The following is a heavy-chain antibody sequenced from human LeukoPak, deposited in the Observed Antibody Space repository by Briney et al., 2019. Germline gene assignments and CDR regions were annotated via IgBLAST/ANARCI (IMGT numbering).Heavy chain of an antibody. D-gene: IGHD2-15*01. CDR2: ISYDGSNE. CDR3: GGPVVYDY. V-gene: IGHV3-30-3*01. Sequence: GGSPRLSCAASGFTFSNYAMHWVRQAPGKGLEWGAVISYDGSNECYADSVRRRFTISRDNSKNTLYLQMNSLSAEDTAVYYCGGPVVYDYWGQGTLVTVSS. CDR1: GFTFSNYA. J-gene: IGHJ4*02.